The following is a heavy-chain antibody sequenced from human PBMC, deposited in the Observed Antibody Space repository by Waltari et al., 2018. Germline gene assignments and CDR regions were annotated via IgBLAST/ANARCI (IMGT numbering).Heavy chain of an antibody. Sequence: EVQLVQSGAEVKKPGESLKISCKTSGYNYNTYWIGWVRPLPGQGLEWMGIIYPGDSDTRYSPSFQGQVIISADKSVTTAYLQWSSLKASDTAMYFCARSLTYYDILTGYSPYYFDYWGQGTEVTVSP. CDR3: ARSLTYYDILTGYSPYYFDY. CDR2: IYPGDSDT. CDR1: GYNYNTYW. J-gene: IGHJ4*02. V-gene: IGHV5-51*01. D-gene: IGHD3-9*01.